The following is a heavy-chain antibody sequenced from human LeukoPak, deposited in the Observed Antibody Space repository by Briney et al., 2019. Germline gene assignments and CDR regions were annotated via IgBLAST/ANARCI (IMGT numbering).Heavy chain of an antibody. D-gene: IGHD6-13*01. J-gene: IGHJ6*03. CDR2: INHSGST. CDR1: GGSFGGYY. CDR3: ARRVAAAGTPYYYYMDV. V-gene: IGHV4-34*01. Sequence: SETLSLTCAVYGGSFGGYYWSWIRQPPGKGLEWIGEINHSGSTNYNPSLKSRVTISVDTSKNQFSLKLSSVTAADTAVYYCARRVAAAGTPYYYYMDVWGKGTTVTVSS.